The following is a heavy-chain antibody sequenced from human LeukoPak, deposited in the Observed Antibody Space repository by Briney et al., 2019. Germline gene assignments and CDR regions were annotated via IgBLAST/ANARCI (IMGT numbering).Heavy chain of an antibody. CDR1: GFSFSDYA. D-gene: IGHD3-10*01. Sequence: GGSLRLSCAASGFSFSDYAIYWVRQTPGKGLEWVAFIRYDGTNKIYADSVKGRFTISRDNARNSLYLQMNSLRAEDTAVYYCAREYYYGSGSYSAWGQGTLVTVSS. J-gene: IGHJ5*02. V-gene: IGHV3-30*02. CDR2: IRYDGTNK. CDR3: AREYYYGSGSYSA.